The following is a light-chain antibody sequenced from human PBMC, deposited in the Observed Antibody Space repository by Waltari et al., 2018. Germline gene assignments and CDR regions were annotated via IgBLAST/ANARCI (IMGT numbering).Light chain of an antibody. Sequence: EIVMTQSPATLSVSPGARATLSCSASQSVSSNLAWYQQTPGQAPRLLIYGASVRATDIPARFSGSGSGTEFSLTISTLQSEDFAIYYCQQYNIWPPGSFGPGTKVD. CDR1: QSVSSN. J-gene: IGKJ3*01. V-gene: IGKV3-15*01. CDR2: GAS. CDR3: QQYNIWPPGS.